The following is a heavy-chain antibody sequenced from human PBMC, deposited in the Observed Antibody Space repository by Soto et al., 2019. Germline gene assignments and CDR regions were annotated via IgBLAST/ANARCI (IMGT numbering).Heavy chain of an antibody. Sequence: SETLSLTCAVSGGSISSGDYSWSWIRQPPGKGLEWIGYIYHSGSTYYNPSLKSRLTISVDRSKNQFSLKLSSVTTADTAVKYCARGYADNMIVVVSFDYWGQGTLVTVSS. D-gene: IGHD3-22*01. CDR2: IYHSGST. CDR3: ARGYADNMIVVVSFDY. J-gene: IGHJ4*02. V-gene: IGHV4-30-2*01. CDR1: GGSISSGDYS.